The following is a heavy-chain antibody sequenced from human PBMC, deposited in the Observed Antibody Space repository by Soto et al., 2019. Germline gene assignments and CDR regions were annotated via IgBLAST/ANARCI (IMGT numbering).Heavy chain of an antibody. D-gene: IGHD2-15*01. CDR2: IVVGSGNT. CDR1: GFTFTSSA. Sequence: SVKVSCKASGFTFTSSAMQWVRQARGRRLEWIGWIVVGSGNTNYAQKFQERVTITRDMSTSTAYMELSSLRSEDTAVYYCAAESLRGMQGGPGFDPWAQGTLVTVSS. J-gene: IGHJ5*02. V-gene: IGHV1-58*02. CDR3: AAESLRGMQGGPGFDP.